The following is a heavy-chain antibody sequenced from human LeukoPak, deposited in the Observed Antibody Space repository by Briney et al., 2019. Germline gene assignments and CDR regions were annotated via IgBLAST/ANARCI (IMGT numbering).Heavy chain of an antibody. V-gene: IGHV3-48*01. CDR3: AKDNWNYVETFDY. D-gene: IGHD1-7*01. J-gene: IGHJ4*02. CDR2: ISTGSSTT. Sequence: GGSLRLSCAASEFAFSTYNMNWVRQAPGKGREWVSYISTGSSTTYYADSVKGRFTISRDNSKNTLYLQMNSLRAEDTAVYYCAKDNWNYVETFDYWGQGTLVTVSS. CDR1: EFAFSTYN.